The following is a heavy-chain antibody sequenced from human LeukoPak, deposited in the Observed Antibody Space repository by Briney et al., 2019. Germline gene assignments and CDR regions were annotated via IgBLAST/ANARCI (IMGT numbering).Heavy chain of an antibody. CDR3: ARGSLTSMLTFGGVIVNYYYYMDV. D-gene: IGHD3-16*02. CDR1: GYTFTDYY. V-gene: IGHV1-2*02. CDR2: INPNSGGT. J-gene: IGHJ6*03. Sequence: ASVKVSCKASGYTFTDYYMHWVRQAPGQGLEWMGWINPNSGGTNYAQKFQGRVTMTRDTSISTAYMELSRLRSDDTAVYYCARGSLTSMLTFGGVIVNYYYYMDVWGKGTTVTISS.